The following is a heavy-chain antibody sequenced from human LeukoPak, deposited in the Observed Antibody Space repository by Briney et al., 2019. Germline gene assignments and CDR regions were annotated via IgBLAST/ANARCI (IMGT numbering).Heavy chain of an antibody. D-gene: IGHD2-15*01. V-gene: IGHV3-7*01. J-gene: IGHJ4*02. CDR3: AREMSGGSCFDY. CDR1: GFTLSSYW. Sequence: GGSLRLSCAASGFTLSSYWTSWVRQAPGKGQEWVANIKRDGSEKYYVDSVKGRFTISRDNAKNSLYLQMNSLRAEDTAVFYCAREMSGGSCFDYWGQGTLVTVSS. CDR2: IKRDGSEK.